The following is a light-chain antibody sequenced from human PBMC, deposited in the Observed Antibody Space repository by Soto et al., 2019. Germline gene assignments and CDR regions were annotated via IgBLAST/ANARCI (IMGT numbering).Light chain of an antibody. CDR2: VVS. Sequence: DIVLTQSPGTLSLSPGERATLSCRSSQSVSRNYLAWYQQKPDQAPRLVIYVVSGRATSIPDTFSGSGSGTDFTLTIRTPEHEDSAVYYCQQYGISPTFGQGTKVEIK. J-gene: IGKJ1*01. CDR1: QSVSRNY. V-gene: IGKV3-20*01. CDR3: QQYGISPT.